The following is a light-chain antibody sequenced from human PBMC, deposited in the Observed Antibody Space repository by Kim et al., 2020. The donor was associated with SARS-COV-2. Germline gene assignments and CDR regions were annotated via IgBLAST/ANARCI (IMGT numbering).Light chain of an antibody. V-gene: IGKV3-20*01. CDR2: GAS. Sequence: EIVLTQSPGTLSLSPGERATLSCRASQSVSSSYLAWYQQKSGQAPRLLIYGASSRATGIPDRFSGSGSGTGFTLTISRLEPEDFAVYYCQQYGSSPRTFRQGTKVDI. CDR1: QSVSSSY. J-gene: IGKJ1*01. CDR3: QQYGSSPRT.